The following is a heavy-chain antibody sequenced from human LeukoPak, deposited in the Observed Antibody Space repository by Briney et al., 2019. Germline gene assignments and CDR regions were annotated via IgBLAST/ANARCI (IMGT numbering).Heavy chain of an antibody. CDR1: GFAFSSYA. V-gene: IGHV3-33*08. CDR2: IWYDGSNK. D-gene: IGHD1-14*01. J-gene: IGHJ5*02. Sequence: GGSLRLSCAASGFAFSSYAMSWVRRAPGKGLEWVAVIWYDGSNKYYADSVKGRFTISRDNSKNTLYLQMNSLRAEDTAVYYCARGLYNPFDPWGQGTLVTVSS. CDR3: ARGLYNPFDP.